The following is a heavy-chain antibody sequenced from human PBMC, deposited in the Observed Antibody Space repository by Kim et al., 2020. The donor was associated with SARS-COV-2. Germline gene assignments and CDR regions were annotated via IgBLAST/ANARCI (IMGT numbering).Heavy chain of an antibody. J-gene: IGHJ4*02. V-gene: IGHV3-23*01. CDR3: AKDRRGVYDIWTGYYSFGTVYDY. CDR1: GFTFSSYA. Sequence: GGSLRLSCAASGFTFSSYAMSWVRQAPGKGLEWVSVISGSGGSTYYADSVKGRFTISRDNSKNTLYLQMNSLRAEDTAVYYCAKDRRGVYDIWTGYYSFGTVYDYWGQRTLVTVSA. CDR2: ISGSGGST. D-gene: IGHD3-9*01.